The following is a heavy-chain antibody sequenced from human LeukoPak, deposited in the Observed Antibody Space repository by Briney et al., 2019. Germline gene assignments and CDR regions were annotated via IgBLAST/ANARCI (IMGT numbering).Heavy chain of an antibody. CDR2: INLDSGDT. CDR1: GYTFTGYY. J-gene: IGHJ4*02. D-gene: IGHD1-26*01. CDR3: AREEGSYPESLDS. Sequence: ASVTVTFKCSGYTFTGYYFHWVRQPPAQGHEWMGWINLDSGDTTKAQKFQGRVTMARDKSISTAYMELSRLTSDDTAVYYCAREEGSYPESLDSWGQGSLVTVSS. V-gene: IGHV1-2*02.